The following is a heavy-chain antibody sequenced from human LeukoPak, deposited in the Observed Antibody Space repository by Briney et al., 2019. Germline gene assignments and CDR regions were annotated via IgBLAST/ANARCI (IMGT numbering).Heavy chain of an antibody. CDR3: ARLKTYSSGWYFAS. CDR1: LGSISRSRCF. CDR2: IHYRGST. D-gene: IGHD6-19*01. Sequence: SETLSLTCTLSLGSISRSRCFWPWIRQPPGKGLEWIGYIHYRGSTYYNPSLKSRVTISVDTSKNQFSLRLSSVTAADTAVYHCARLKTYSSGWYFASWGEGTLVTVSS. J-gene: IGHJ4*02. V-gene: IGHV4-39*01.